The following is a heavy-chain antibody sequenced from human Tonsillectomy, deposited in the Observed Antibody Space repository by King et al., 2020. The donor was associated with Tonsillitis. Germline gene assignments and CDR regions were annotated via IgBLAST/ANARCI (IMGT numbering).Heavy chain of an antibody. J-gene: IGHJ3*02. CDR3: ARDYYKDYRVSFFDI. V-gene: IGHV1-18*01. D-gene: IGHD3-10*01. CDR2: INAYNGHT. CDR1: GYTFLIYG. Sequence: QLVQSGAEVKKPGASVKVSCKTSGYTFLIYGISWVRQAPGQGLEWMGWINAYNGHTNYAQKPQDRVTMTTDTSTSTAYMELRSLRSDDTAVYYCARDYYKDYRVSFFDIWGQGTMVTVSS.